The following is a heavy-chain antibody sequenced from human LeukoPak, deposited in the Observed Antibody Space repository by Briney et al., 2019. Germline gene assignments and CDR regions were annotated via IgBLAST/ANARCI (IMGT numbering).Heavy chain of an antibody. V-gene: IGHV4-39*01. CDR1: GGSISSSSYH. D-gene: IGHD6-25*01. J-gene: IGHJ6*02. Sequence: SETLSLTCTVSGGSISSSSYHWGWIRQPPGKGLEWIGSIYYSGSTYYNPSLKSRVTISVDTSKNQFSLKLSSVTAADTAVYYCARQSGSGFANYYYGMDVWGQGTTVTVSS. CDR2: IYYSGST. CDR3: ARQSGSGFANYYYGMDV.